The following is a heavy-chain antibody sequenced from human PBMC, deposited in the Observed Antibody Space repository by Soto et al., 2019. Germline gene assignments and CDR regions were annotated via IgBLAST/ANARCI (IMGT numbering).Heavy chain of an antibody. J-gene: IGHJ2*01. V-gene: IGHV3-74*01. CDR2: LDSDGSRT. CDR3: VKDRDSGGLAFLDL. Sequence: EVQLVESGGGVAQPGGSLRLSCTASGFTFSTFWMHWVRQVPGKGLVWVSRLDSDGSRTTYADSVKGRFTISRDNAETTLYLQMNSLRAEDTAVYYCVKDRDSGGLAFLDLWGRGTLVTVSS. D-gene: IGHD3-16*01. CDR1: GFTFSTFW.